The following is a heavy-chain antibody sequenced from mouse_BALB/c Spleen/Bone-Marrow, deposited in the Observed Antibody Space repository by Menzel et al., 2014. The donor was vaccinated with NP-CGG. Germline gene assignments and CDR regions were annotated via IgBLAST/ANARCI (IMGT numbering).Heavy chain of an antibody. CDR2: ISXDSSTY. Sequence: QGVESGGGLVQPGGSRKFSCAASGFTFSSXAXHWVXQAPXXGLEWVXXISXDSSTYSDTDTVMGRFTVSRANPTNALFLKMTRLKSADTDMYSSSRSDSSSDSFDYWGQGTSLTVSS. D-gene: IGHD1-1*01. V-gene: IGHV5-17*02. J-gene: IGHJ2*02. CDR1: GFTFSSXA. CDR3: SRSDSSSDSFDY.